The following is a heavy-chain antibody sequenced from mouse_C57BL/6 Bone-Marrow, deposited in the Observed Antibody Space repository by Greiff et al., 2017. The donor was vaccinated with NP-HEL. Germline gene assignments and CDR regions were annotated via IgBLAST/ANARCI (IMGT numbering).Heavy chain of an antibody. CDR1: GYTFTDYY. Sequence: QVQLKESGAELVRPGASVKLSCKASGYTFTDYYINWVKQRPGQGLEWIARIYPGSGNTYYNEKFKGKATLTAEKSSSTAYMQLSSLTSEDSAVYFCARSESYSSNSCAMDYWGQGTSVTVSS. CDR2: IYPGSGNT. V-gene: IGHV1-76*01. J-gene: IGHJ4*01. D-gene: IGHD2-5*01. CDR3: ARSESYSSNSCAMDY.